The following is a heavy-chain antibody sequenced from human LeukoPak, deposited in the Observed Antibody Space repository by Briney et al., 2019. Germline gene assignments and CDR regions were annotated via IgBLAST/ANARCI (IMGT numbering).Heavy chain of an antibody. D-gene: IGHD5-12*01. V-gene: IGHV1-8*03. CDR2: MIPNSGST. CDR3: ARGRSTGYPYYFEY. Sequence: ASEKVSCKASGYTFTSYDINWVRQATRQGLEWMGWMIPNSGSTGYAQKFQGRVTITRNTSISTAYLELSGLRSEDTAVYYCARGRSTGYPYYFEYWGQGTLVTVSS. J-gene: IGHJ4*02. CDR1: GYTFTSYD.